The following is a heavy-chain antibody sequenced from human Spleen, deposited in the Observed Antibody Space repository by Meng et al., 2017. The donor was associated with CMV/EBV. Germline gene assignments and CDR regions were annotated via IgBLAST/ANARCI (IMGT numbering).Heavy chain of an antibody. J-gene: IGHJ4*02. CDR3: AKEGVGGLDY. Sequence: GESLKISCEASGFSVSSEYMNWVRQAPGKGLEWVSMVYSDGVTHYADSVKGRFTISRDNSKNSLYLQMNSLRAEDMALYYCAKEGVGGLDYWGQGTLVTVSS. D-gene: IGHD1-26*01. V-gene: IGHV3-53*05. CDR1: GFSVSSEY. CDR2: VYSDGVT.